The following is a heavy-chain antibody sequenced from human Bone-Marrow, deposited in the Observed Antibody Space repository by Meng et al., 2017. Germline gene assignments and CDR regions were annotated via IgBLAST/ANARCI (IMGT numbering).Heavy chain of an antibody. J-gene: IGHJ4*02. CDR3: ARDEDISAAGNLFIDY. CDR1: GYNFHDDY. D-gene: IGHD6-25*01. CDR2: LNPKSGDT. V-gene: IGHV1-2*06. Sequence: LVQAGAEVNTPGATVQVCRKPSGYNFHDDYILGCRRDPGREPLGLGRLNPKSGDTHYAQKLQARVTMTGDTSISTAYIELSELETDDTAMYYCARDEDISAAGNLFIDYWGQGTLVTVSS.